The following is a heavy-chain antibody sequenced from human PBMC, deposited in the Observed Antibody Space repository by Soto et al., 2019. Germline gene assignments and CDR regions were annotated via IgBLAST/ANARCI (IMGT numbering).Heavy chain of an antibody. CDR1: GGSISSGGYY. CDR2: IYYSGST. CDR3: ARDLRLYCGGDCYNWYFVL. Sequence: QVQLQESGPGLVKPSQTLSLTCTVSGGSISSGGYYWSWIRQHPGKGLEWIGYIYYSGSTYYNPSLKRRVTISVDTSMNPFSRKLSSVTAADTAVYYCARDLRLYCGGDCYNWYFVLWGRGTLVTVSS. V-gene: IGHV4-31*03. J-gene: IGHJ2*01. D-gene: IGHD2-21*02.